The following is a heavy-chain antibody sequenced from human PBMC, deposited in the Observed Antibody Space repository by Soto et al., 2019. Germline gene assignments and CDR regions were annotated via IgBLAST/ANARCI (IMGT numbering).Heavy chain of an antibody. V-gene: IGHV4-30-4*02. J-gene: IGHJ4*02. Sequence: PSETLSLTCTVSGDSISSADYYWSWIRQTPGKGLEWIGHIFYSGTTYYNPSLKSRLTISVDTSKNQFSLKLSSVTAADTAVYYCAREGPTVVTQYFDYWGQGALVTVSS. CDR1: GDSISSADYY. CDR2: IFYSGTT. D-gene: IGHD4-4*01. CDR3: AREGPTVVTQYFDY.